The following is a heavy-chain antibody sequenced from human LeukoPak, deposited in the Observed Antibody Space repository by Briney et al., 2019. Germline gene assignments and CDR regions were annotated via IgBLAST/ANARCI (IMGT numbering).Heavy chain of an antibody. CDR2: IKSKTEGGTM. CDR3: TTGNSLGRDGNYFFDF. CDR1: GFPFSTIW. J-gene: IGHJ4*02. V-gene: IGHV3-15*01. D-gene: IGHD1-7*01. Sequence: PGGSLRLSCAASGFPFSTIWMNWVRQAPGKGLEWVGRIKSKTEGGTMDYAAPVKGRFTISRDDSKNTLYLQMSSLKTEDTAVYYCTTGNSLGRDGNYFFDFWGPGTLVTVSS.